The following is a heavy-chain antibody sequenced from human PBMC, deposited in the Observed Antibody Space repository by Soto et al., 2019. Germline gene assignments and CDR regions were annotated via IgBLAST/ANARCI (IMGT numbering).Heavy chain of an antibody. D-gene: IGHD1-26*01. CDR2: IIPVFATT. Sequence: QVQLVQSGAEVKKPGSSVKVSCKASGGTFSTYVISWVRQAPGQGLEGMGRIIPVFATTNYAQKFQSRVTITADESTRTGYMELNSLRSEDTAVYYCARGRIAGAATDFYYYGMDVWGQGTSVTVSS. J-gene: IGHJ6*02. V-gene: IGHV1-69*15. CDR1: GGTFSTYV. CDR3: ARGRIAGAATDFYYYGMDV.